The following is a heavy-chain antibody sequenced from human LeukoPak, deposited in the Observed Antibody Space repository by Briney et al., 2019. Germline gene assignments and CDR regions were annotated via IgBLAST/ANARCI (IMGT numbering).Heavy chain of an antibody. V-gene: IGHV3-23*01. CDR3: ARDSFAGYDSSGYSSYDY. Sequence: GGSLRLSCAASGFTFSSYAMSWVRQAPGKGLEWVSAISGSGGSTYYADSVKGRFTISRDNSKNTLYLQMNSLRAEDTAVYYCARDSFAGYDSSGYSSYDYWGQGTLVTVSS. CDR1: GFTFSSYA. J-gene: IGHJ4*02. D-gene: IGHD3-22*01. CDR2: ISGSGGST.